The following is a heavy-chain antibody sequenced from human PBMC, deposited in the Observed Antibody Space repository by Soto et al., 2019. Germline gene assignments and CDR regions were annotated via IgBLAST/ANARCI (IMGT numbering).Heavy chain of an antibody. J-gene: IGHJ4*02. D-gene: IGHD6-13*01. Sequence: QVQLVQAGGEVKKPGASVKVSCKASAYTFTNYGISWVRQAPGQGLEWMGWISAYNGNINYGQKIRGRVTMTTDTSTSSAYLEVRSRRSDDTAVYYCARSGSSWNLWEFDSCGQGTLVTVSS. CDR1: AYTFTNYG. CDR2: ISAYNGNI. V-gene: IGHV1-18*01. CDR3: ARSGSSWNLWEFDS.